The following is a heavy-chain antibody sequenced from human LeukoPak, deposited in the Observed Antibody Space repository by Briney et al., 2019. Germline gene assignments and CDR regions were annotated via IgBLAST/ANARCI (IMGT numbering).Heavy chain of an antibody. Sequence: GGSLRLSCAASGFTFSGYDMHWVRQGPGKGLEWVAAISIGGDTYYPGSVKGRFTISRENAKNSFYLQMNSLRAGDTSIYYCARAHVGWGLAFDIWGQGTVVIVPS. CDR1: GFTFSGYD. CDR2: ISIGGDT. D-gene: IGHD3-16*01. V-gene: IGHV3-13*01. CDR3: ARAHVGWGLAFDI. J-gene: IGHJ3*02.